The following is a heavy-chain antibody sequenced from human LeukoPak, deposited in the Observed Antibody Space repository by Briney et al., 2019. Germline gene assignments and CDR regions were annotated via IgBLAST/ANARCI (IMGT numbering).Heavy chain of an antibody. CDR1: GFTFSDYI. CDR2: ISSNGGNT. CDR3: AKDLTFLSRHTRGLRGDY. D-gene: IGHD3-16*01. J-gene: IGHJ4*02. Sequence: PGGSLRLTCAASGFTFSDYIMHWVRHAPGKGLEYVSAISSNGGNTYYANSVKGRFTISRDNSKNTPYLQMNSLRAEDTAVYYCAKDLTFLSRHTRGLRGDYWGQGTLVTVSS. V-gene: IGHV3-64*01.